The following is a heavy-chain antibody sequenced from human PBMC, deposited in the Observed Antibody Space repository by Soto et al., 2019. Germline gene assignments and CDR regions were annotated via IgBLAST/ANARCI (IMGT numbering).Heavy chain of an antibody. Sequence: QITLKESGPTLVKPTQTLTLTCTFSGFSLSADGVGVGWIRQPPGKALEWLALIYWADGQRYSPSPKTRLTITKXTXEXXVVLTMTNMAPVDTATYYCALAYGGTSWPNDAFDVWGQGTVVTVSS. CDR3: ALAYGGTSWPNDAFDV. CDR2: IYWADGQ. J-gene: IGHJ3*01. V-gene: IGHV2-5*02. D-gene: IGHD6-13*01. CDR1: GFSLSADGVG.